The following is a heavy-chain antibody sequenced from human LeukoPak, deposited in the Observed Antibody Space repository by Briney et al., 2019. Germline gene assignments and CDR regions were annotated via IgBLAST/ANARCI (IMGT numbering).Heavy chain of an antibody. Sequence: GGSLRLSCAASGFTVSSNHMSWVRQAPGKGLEWVSVIYSGGSTHYADSVKGRFTISRENSRSTLYLQMNSLRPEDTAIYYCAREGYYGSGSPPSLYFDYWGQGTLVTVAS. CDR3: AREGYYGSGSPPSLYFDY. CDR1: GFTVSSNH. V-gene: IGHV3-53*05. D-gene: IGHD3-10*01. CDR2: IYSGGST. J-gene: IGHJ4*02.